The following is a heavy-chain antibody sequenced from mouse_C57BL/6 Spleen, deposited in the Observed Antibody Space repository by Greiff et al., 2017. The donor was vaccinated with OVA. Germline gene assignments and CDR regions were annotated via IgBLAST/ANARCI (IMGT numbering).Heavy chain of an antibody. CDR3: AREGTTVVNFDY. CDR1: GFTFSDYY. J-gene: IGHJ2*01. CDR2: INYDGSST. V-gene: IGHV5-16*01. Sequence: EVKLMESEGGLVQPGSSMKLSCTASGFTFSDYYMAWVRQVPEKGLEWVANINYDGSSTYYLDSLKSRFIISRDNAKNILYLQMSSLKSEDTATYYCAREGTTVVNFDYWGQGTTLTVSS. D-gene: IGHD1-1*01.